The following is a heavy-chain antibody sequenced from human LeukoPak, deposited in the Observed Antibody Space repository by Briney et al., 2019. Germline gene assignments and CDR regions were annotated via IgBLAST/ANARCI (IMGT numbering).Heavy chain of an antibody. CDR2: IYYSGST. Sequence: KSSETLSLTCTVSAYSISSGYYWGWIRQPPGKGLEWIGYIYYSGSTNYKSSLKSRVTISVDTSKNQFSLKLSSVTAADTAVYYCARTTEGGYSYGYFYYYYMDVWGKGTTVTISS. J-gene: IGHJ6*03. V-gene: IGHV4-61*01. D-gene: IGHD5-18*01. CDR1: AYSISSGYY. CDR3: ARTTEGGYSYGYFYYYYMDV.